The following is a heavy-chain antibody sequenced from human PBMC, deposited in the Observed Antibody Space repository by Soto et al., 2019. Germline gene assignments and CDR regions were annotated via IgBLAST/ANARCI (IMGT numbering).Heavy chain of an antibody. J-gene: IGHJ4*02. CDR2: IYYSGST. CDR3: ARSWYGSSGLMDY. Sequence: QVQLQESGLGLVKPSETLSLTCTVSGGSISSYSWSWIRQPPGKGLEWIGYIYYSGSTNYNPSLKSRVTISVDTSKNQFSLKLSSVTAADTAVYYCARSWYGSSGLMDYWGQGTLVTVSS. CDR1: GGSISSYS. V-gene: IGHV4-59*01. D-gene: IGHD3-22*01.